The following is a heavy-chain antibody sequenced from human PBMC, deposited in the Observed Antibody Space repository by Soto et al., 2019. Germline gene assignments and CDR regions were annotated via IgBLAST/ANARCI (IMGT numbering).Heavy chain of an antibody. CDR2: IYYSGTT. J-gene: IGHJ4*02. CDR1: GGSVSDKTYY. Sequence: QVQLQESGPGLLKPSETLSLTCSVSGGSVSDKTYYWSWIRQPPGKELEWIGYIYYSGTTNYNPPPKSRVPISVDTSQIPFSLRLSSVTAADTALYYCAKTTAVPNTLRSRYYFDYWGQGTLVTVSS. D-gene: IGHD4-17*01. V-gene: IGHV4-61*01. CDR3: AKTTAVPNTLRSRYYFDY.